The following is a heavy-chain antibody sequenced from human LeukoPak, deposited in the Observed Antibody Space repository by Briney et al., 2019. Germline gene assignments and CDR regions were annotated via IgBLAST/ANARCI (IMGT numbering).Heavy chain of an antibody. CDR3: TRDRAYKTFDS. J-gene: IGHJ4*02. CDR2: IRPDGSEA. D-gene: IGHD3-16*01. V-gene: IGHV3-7*04. Sequence: GGSLRLSCAASGFTFSSSWMTWVRQAPGKGLEWVAVIRPDGSEAAYVDSVIGRFTISRDNAKNSLFLQMISLRVEDTAVYYCTRDRAYKTFDSWGQGALVTVSS. CDR1: GFTFSSSW.